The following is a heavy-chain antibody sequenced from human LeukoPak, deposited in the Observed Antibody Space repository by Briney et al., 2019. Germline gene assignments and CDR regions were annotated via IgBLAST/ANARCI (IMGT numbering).Heavy chain of an antibody. D-gene: IGHD3-10*01. Sequence: GGSLRLSCAASGFTFSSYSMNWVRQAPGKGLEWVSSISSSSSYIYYEDSVKGRFTISRDNAKNSLYLQMNSLRAEDTAVYYCARDRYGSVAWFDPWGQGTLVTVSS. J-gene: IGHJ5*02. CDR3: ARDRYGSVAWFDP. CDR1: GFTFSSYS. V-gene: IGHV3-21*01. CDR2: ISSSSSYI.